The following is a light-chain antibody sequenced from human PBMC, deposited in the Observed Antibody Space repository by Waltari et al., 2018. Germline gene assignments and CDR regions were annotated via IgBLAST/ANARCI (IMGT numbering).Light chain of an antibody. Sequence: DIQMTQSPSTLSASVGDRVTITCRASQSISTLLAWFQQKPGNPPKLLIYKTFNLKRGVPSRFSGSGSGTEFTLTITSLQPDDFATYYCQQYSSSSMFSFGQGTKLEIK. J-gene: IGKJ2*03. CDR1: QSISTL. CDR3: QQYSSSSMFS. V-gene: IGKV1-5*03. CDR2: KTF.